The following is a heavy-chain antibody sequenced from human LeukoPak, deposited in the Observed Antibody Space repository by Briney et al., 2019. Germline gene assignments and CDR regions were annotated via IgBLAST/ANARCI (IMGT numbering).Heavy chain of an antibody. CDR3: ARDSGGPTGYQP. D-gene: IGHD3-9*01. V-gene: IGHV1-8*03. CDR1: GYTFTSYD. Sequence: ASVKVSCKASGYTFTSYDINWVRQATGQGLEWMGWMNPNSGNTGYAQKFQGRVTITRNTSISTAYMELSSLRSDDTAVYYCARDSGGPTGYQPWGQGTLVTVSS. J-gene: IGHJ4*02. CDR2: MNPNSGNT.